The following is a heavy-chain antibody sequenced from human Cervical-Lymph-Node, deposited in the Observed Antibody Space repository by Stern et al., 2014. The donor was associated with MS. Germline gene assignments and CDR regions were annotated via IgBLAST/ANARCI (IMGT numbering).Heavy chain of an antibody. D-gene: IGHD4-17*01. CDR1: GYTFSGYG. V-gene: IGHV1-18*01. CDR3: ARDGDNDVYDI. Sequence: VQLVESGAEVKKLGASVKVSCKASGYTFSGYGIAWVRQAPRQGPEWMGWVGGCNGDTNYAQKFQGRVSMTTDRSTNTAYMELRSLTSDDTAVYYCARDGDNDVYDIWGQGTMVIVSS. J-gene: IGHJ3*02. CDR2: VGGCNGDT.